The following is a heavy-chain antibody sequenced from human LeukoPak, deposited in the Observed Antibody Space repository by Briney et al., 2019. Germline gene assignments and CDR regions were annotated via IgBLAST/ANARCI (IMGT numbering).Heavy chain of an antibody. J-gene: IGHJ3*02. CDR3: AKVDSSGYYWDAFDI. CDR2: ISYDGSNK. CDR1: GFTFSSYW. D-gene: IGHD3-22*01. V-gene: IGHV3-30*18. Sequence: GGSLRLSRAASGFTFSSYWMHWVRQAPGKGLEWVAVISYDGSNKYYADSVKGRFTISRDNSKNTLYLQMNSLRAEDTAVYYCAKVDSSGYYWDAFDIWGQGTMVTVSS.